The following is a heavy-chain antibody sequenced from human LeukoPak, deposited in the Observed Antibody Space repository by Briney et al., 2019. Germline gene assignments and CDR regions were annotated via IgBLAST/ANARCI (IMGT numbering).Heavy chain of an antibody. Sequence: ASVKVSCKASGYTFTGYYMHWVRQAPGQGLEWMGWINPNSGGTNYAQKFQGRVTMTRDTSISTAYMEMSRLRSDDTGVYYCARLTTPVTSFDYWGQGTLVTVSS. V-gene: IGHV1-2*02. J-gene: IGHJ4*02. CDR3: ARLTTPVTSFDY. CDR1: GYTFTGYY. D-gene: IGHD4-17*01. CDR2: INPNSGGT.